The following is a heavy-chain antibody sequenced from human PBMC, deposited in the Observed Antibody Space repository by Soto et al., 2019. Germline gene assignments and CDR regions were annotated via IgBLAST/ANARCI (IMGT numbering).Heavy chain of an antibody. Sequence: PGGSLRLSCTASGLTFSSYGMIWVRQAPGKGLEWVSGISGSGGTTYSADAVKGRFTISRDNSKNTLDLQMNSLRAEDTAVYFCARDREWLRFPYYNYGIDVWGQGTKVTVSS. V-gene: IGHV3-23*01. J-gene: IGHJ6*02. D-gene: IGHD5-12*01. CDR3: ARDREWLRFPYYNYGIDV. CDR2: ISGSGGTT. CDR1: GLTFSSYG.